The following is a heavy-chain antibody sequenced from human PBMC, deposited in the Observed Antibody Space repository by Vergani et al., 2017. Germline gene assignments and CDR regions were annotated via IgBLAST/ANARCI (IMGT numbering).Heavy chain of an antibody. Sequence: QVQLVESGGGVVQPGRSLRLSCAASGFTFSSYGMHWVRQAPGKGLEWVAVISYDGSNKYYADSVKGRFTISRDNSKNTLYLQMNSLRPDDTAVYYCVRGGRGDHGDFWSRLGPWGQGTRVIVSS. CDR3: VRGGRGDHGDFWSRLGP. J-gene: IGHJ5*02. CDR2: ISYDGSNK. CDR1: GFTFSSYG. D-gene: IGHD3-3*01. V-gene: IGHV3-30*03.